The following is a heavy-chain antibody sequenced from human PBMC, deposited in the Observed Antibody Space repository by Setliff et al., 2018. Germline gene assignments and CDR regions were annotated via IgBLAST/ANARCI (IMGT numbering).Heavy chain of an antibody. Sequence: SSETLSLTCTVSGGSISSYYWSWIRQPPGKGLEWIGYIYTSGRTNYSPSLKSRVTISVDTSKNQFSLKLSSVTAADTAVYYCASLPYYDSSGYSLSYYWGQGTLVTVSS. J-gene: IGHJ4*02. CDR2: IYTSGRT. V-gene: IGHV4-4*08. CDR1: GGSISSYY. D-gene: IGHD3-22*01. CDR3: ASLPYYDSSGYSLSYY.